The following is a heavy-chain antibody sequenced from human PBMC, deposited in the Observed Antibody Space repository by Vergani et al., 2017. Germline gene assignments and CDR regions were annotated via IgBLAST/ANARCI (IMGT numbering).Heavy chain of an antibody. CDR3: ARDLEMASTFDY. D-gene: IGHD5-24*01. Sequence: QVQLVQSGAEVKKPGSSVKVSCKASGGTFSSYTISWVRQAPGQGLEWMGRIIPILGIANYAQKFQGRVTITADKSTSTAYMELSSLRSEETAVYYCARDLEMASTFDYWGQGTLVTVSS. CDR1: GGTFSSYT. V-gene: IGHV1-69*08. CDR2: IIPILGIA. J-gene: IGHJ4*02.